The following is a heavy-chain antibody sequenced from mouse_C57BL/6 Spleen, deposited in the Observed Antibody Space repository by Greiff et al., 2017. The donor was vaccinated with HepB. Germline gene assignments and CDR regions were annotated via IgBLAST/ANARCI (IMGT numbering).Heavy chain of an antibody. Sequence: EVKLLESGPGLVKPSQSLSLTCSVTGYSITSGYYWNWIRQFPGNKLEWMGYISYDGSNNYNPSLKNRISITRDTSKNQFFLKLNSVTTEDTATYYCAREWAVAPFAYWGQGTLVTVSA. J-gene: IGHJ3*01. CDR2: ISYDGSN. CDR3: AREWAVAPFAY. V-gene: IGHV3-6*01. D-gene: IGHD1-1*01. CDR1: GYSITSGYY.